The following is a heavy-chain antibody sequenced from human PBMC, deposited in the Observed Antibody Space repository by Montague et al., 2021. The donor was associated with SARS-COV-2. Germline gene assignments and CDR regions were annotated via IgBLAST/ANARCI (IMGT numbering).Heavy chain of an antibody. CDR2: INWNGGTT. Sequence: FLRLSCAASGFIFDDYGLNWVRQVPGKGLEWVAGINWNGGTTRYADSVRGRFIISRDNGKKSLYLQMSSLRVDDTAFYYCATLRDSGAYGAPDAYWGQGSLVAVSS. V-gene: IGHV3-20*04. J-gene: IGHJ4*02. CDR3: ATLRDSGAYGAPDAY. D-gene: IGHD3-22*01. CDR1: GFIFDDYG.